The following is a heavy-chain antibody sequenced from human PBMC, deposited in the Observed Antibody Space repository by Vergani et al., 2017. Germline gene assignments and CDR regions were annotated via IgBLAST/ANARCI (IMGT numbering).Heavy chain of an antibody. CDR3: ARGYSGYVFDY. Sequence: QVQLQESGPGLVKPSETLSLTCTVSGGSISSYYWSWIRQPPGKGLEWIGYIYYSGSTNYNPPLKSKVTISVETSKNQFSLKLSPVTAADTAVYYCARGYSGYVFDYWGQGTLVTVSS. J-gene: IGHJ4*02. D-gene: IGHD5-12*01. CDR2: IYYSGST. CDR1: GGSISSYY. V-gene: IGHV4-59*01.